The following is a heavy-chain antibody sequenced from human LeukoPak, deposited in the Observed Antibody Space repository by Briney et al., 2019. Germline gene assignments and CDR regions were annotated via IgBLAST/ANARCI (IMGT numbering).Heavy chain of an antibody. Sequence: ASVKVSCKASGYTFTGYYMHWVREAPGQGLEWMGWINPNSGGTNYAQKFQGRVTMTRDTSISTAYMELSRLRSDDTAVDYCARYGNYSSSWYHYLGEGTLVTDSP. V-gene: IGHV1-2*02. CDR2: INPNSGGT. CDR1: GYTFTGYY. J-gene: IGHJ4*02. CDR3: ARYGNYSSSWYHY. D-gene: IGHD6-13*01.